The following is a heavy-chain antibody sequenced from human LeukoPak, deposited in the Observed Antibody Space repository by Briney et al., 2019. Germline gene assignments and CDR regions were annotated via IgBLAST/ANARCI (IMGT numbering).Heavy chain of an antibody. Sequence: ASVKVSCKVSGYTFTDYYMHWVQQAPGKGLEWMGLVDPEDGETIYAEKFQGRVTITAGTSTDTAYMELSSLRSEDTAVYYCATDSSSIAAAEFDYWGQGTLVTVSS. V-gene: IGHV1-69-2*01. CDR3: ATDSSSIAAAEFDY. CDR1: GYTFTDYY. D-gene: IGHD6-13*01. J-gene: IGHJ4*02. CDR2: VDPEDGET.